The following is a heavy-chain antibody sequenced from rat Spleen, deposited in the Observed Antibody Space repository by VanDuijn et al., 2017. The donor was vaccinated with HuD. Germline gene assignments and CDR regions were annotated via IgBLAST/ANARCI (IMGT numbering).Heavy chain of an antibody. J-gene: IGHJ1*01. CDR1: GFTFSDYN. Sequence: EVQLVESGGGFVQPGRSLKLSCAASGFTFSDYNMAWVRQAPKKGLEWVATINYDGSTVHYRDSVKGRFTCSRDNAKSTLYLQMDSLRSEDTATHYCTRHAYYDGYYHWYFDFWGPGTMVTVSS. D-gene: IGHD1-12*03. CDR3: TRHAYYDGYYHWYFDF. V-gene: IGHV5-7*01. CDR2: INYDGSTV.